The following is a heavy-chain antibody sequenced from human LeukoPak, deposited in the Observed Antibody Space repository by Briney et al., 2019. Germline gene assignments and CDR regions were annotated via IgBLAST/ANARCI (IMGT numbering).Heavy chain of an antibody. D-gene: IGHD3-9*01. CDR1: GFTFDDYA. CDR2: ISWNSGSI. V-gene: IGHV3-9*03. Sequence: GGSLRLSCAASGFTFDDYAMHWVRQAPGKGLEWVSGISWNSGSIGYADSVEGRFTISRDNVKNSLYLQMNSLRAEDMALYYCAKEATPWYYDILTGYWDAFDIWGQGTMVTVSS. CDR3: AKEATPWYYDILTGYWDAFDI. J-gene: IGHJ3*02.